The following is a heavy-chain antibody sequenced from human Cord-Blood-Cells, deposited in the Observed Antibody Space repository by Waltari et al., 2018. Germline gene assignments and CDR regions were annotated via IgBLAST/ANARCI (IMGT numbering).Heavy chain of an antibody. Sequence: QLQLQESGPGRVKPSETLSLTCTVSGGSFSSSSHYWGWIRQPPGKGLEWIGSIYYSGSTYYNPSLKSRVTISVDTSKNQFSLKLSSVTAADTAVYYCASQGPESGYWGQGTLVTVSS. CDR1: GGSFSSSSHY. CDR3: ASQGPESGY. J-gene: IGHJ4*02. V-gene: IGHV4-39*01. CDR2: IYYSGST. D-gene: IGHD3-10*01.